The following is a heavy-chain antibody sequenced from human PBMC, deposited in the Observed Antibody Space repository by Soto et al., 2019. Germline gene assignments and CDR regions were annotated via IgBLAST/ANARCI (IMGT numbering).Heavy chain of an antibody. CDR3: ARDCKESQYYYYCMDV. V-gene: IGHV3-21*06. Sequence: EVQLVESGGGLVKPGGSLRLSCVVSGFTFSSYSMNWVRQAPGKGREWVSSISSGSNYTYYADSVKGRFTISRDNAKNSVYLQMNSLRAEDTALYYCARDCKESQYYYYCMDVWGKGTTVTVSS. CDR1: GFTFSSYS. CDR2: ISSGSNYT. J-gene: IGHJ6*03. D-gene: IGHD3-10*01.